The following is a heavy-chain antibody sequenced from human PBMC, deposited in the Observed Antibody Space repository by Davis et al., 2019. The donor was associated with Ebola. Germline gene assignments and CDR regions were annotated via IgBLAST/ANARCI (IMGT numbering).Heavy chain of an antibody. J-gene: IGHJ4*02. D-gene: IGHD3-10*01. Sequence: MPSETLSLTCAVYGGSFSGYYWSWIRQPPGKGLEWIGEINHSGSTNYNPSLKSRVTISVDTSKNQFSLKLSSVTAADTAVYYCAGLRGEVGKIARYYFYHWGQGTLVTVSS. CDR3: AGLRGEVGKIARYYFYH. CDR1: GGSFSGYY. CDR2: INHSGST. V-gene: IGHV4-34*01.